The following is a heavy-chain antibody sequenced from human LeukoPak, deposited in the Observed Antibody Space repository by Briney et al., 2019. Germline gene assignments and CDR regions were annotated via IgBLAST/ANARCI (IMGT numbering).Heavy chain of an antibody. CDR3: ARGSSVGTRGLAY. V-gene: IGHV3-72*01. CDR2: SGDKANSYST. Sequence: GGSLRLSCTASGFTFSDYYMDWVRQAPGKGLEWVGRSGDKANSYSTQYAASVKGRFSISRDDSKNSLYLQMNSLETEDTAVYYCARGSSVGTRGLAYWGQGTLVTVSS. J-gene: IGHJ4*02. CDR1: GFTFSDYY. D-gene: IGHD2-21*02.